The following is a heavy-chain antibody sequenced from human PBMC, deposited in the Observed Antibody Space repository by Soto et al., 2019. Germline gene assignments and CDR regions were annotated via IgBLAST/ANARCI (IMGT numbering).Heavy chain of an antibody. J-gene: IGHJ4*02. CDR2: ISAYNGNT. V-gene: IGHV1-18*01. D-gene: IGHD1-1*01. CDR1: GYTFTSYG. Sequence: ASVKVSCKASGYTFTSYGISWVRQAPGQGLEWMGWISAYNGNTNYAQKLQGRVTMTTDTSTSTAYMELRSLRVEDTAVHYCAKYVVSTRGYYFDQWGQGTLVTVSS. CDR3: AKYVVSTRGYYFDQ.